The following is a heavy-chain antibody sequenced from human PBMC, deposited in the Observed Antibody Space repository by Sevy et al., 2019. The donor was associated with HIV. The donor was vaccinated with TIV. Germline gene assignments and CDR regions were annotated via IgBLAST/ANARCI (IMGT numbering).Heavy chain of an antibody. CDR1: GLTFTSAW. V-gene: IGHV3-15*01. CDR3: ATDRSWFDP. J-gene: IGHJ5*02. Sequence: GGSLRLSCAASGLTFTSAWMSWVRQAPEKGLEWVGRIKSKNDGGTADYAAPVKGRFTILRDDSQNTIYLQMNSLESKDTGVYYCATDRSWFDPWGQGTLVTVSS. CDR2: IKSKNDGGTA.